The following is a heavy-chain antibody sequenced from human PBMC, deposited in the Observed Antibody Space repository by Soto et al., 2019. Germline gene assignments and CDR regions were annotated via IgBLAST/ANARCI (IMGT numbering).Heavy chain of an antibody. CDR3: ARGVDILTGPFDY. V-gene: IGHV3-7*05. D-gene: IGHD3-9*01. CDR2: IKQDGSEK. Sequence: GGSLRLSCAASGFTFSSYWMSWVRQAPGKGLEWVANIKQDGSEKYYVDSVKGRFTISRDNAKNSLYLQMNSLRAEDTAVYYCARGVDILTGPFDYWGQGTLVTVSS. J-gene: IGHJ4*02. CDR1: GFTFSSYW.